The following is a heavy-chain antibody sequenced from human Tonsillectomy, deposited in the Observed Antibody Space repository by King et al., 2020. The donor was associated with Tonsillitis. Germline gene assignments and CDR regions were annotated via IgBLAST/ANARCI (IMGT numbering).Heavy chain of an antibody. Sequence: VQLVESGAEVKKPGASVKVSCKASGYTFTGYYIHWVRQSPGQGLEWMGWINPNSGGTNYAQKFQGWVTMTRDTSISTAYMELSRLKSDDTAVYYCARDHECSGGSCFDPYFDYWGQGTLVTVSS. J-gene: IGHJ4*02. CDR3: ARDHECSGGSCFDPYFDY. CDR2: INPNSGGT. CDR1: GYTFTGYY. V-gene: IGHV1-2*04. D-gene: IGHD2-15*01.